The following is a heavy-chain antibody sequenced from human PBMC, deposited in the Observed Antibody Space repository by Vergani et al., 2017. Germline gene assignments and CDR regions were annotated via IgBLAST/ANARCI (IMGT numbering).Heavy chain of an antibody. J-gene: IGHJ4*02. V-gene: IGHV1-24*01. CDR3: AIETDYYDSSGYYLDF. CDR2: IYPEHGEV. D-gene: IGHD3-22*01. CDR1: GYSLPELT. Sequence: QVQLVQSGSEVRKPGASVKISCQVSGYSLPELTIHWVRQAPGEGLEWKGGIYPEHGEVTFAHHNQGRVTMTEDRSTDTAYMELISLRPEVTALYYCAIETDYYDSSGYYLDFWGQGTLVTVSS.